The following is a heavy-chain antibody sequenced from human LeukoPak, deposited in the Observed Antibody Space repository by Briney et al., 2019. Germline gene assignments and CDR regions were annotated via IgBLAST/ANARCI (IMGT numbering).Heavy chain of an antibody. CDR2: IHSDGRST. CDR3: ARDPRGGTPDY. CDR1: GFTFSSYR. D-gene: IGHD2-15*01. V-gene: IGHV3-74*01. Sequence: PGGSLRLSCAASGFTFSSYRMHWVRQAPGKGLVWVSDIHSDGRSTEYADSVKGRFTISRDNAKNTLNLQMNSLRAEDTAVYYCARDPRGGTPDYWGQGALVTVSS. J-gene: IGHJ4*02.